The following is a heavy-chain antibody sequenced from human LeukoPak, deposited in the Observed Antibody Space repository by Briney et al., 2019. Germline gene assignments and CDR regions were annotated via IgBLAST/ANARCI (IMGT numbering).Heavy chain of an antibody. CDR3: ARQNSGGAFDI. J-gene: IGHJ3*02. CDR1: GGSIGSGGYS. CDR2: IYYSGSI. V-gene: IGHV4-30-2*01. Sequence: SQTLPLTCAVSGGSIGSGGYSWSWIRQPPGKGLEWIGYIYYSGSIYYNPSLKSRVTMSVDTSKNQFSLKLSSVTAVDTAVYYCARQNSGGAFDIWGQGTMVTVSS. D-gene: IGHD1-7*01.